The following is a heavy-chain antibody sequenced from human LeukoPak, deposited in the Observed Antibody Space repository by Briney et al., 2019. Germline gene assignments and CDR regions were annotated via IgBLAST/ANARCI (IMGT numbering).Heavy chain of an antibody. J-gene: IGHJ4*02. V-gene: IGHV3-30*03. CDR3: ATLYGDYGVY. CDR1: GFTFSSYG. CDR2: ISYDGSNK. D-gene: IGHD4-17*01. Sequence: PGGSLRLSCAASGFTFSSYGVHWVRQAPGKGLEWVAVISYDGSNKYYADSVKGRSTISRDNSKNTLYLQMNSLRAEDTAVYYCATLYGDYGVYWGQGTLVTVSS.